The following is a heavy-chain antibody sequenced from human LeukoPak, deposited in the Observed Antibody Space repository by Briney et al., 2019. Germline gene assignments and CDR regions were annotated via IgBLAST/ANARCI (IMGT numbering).Heavy chain of an antibody. CDR3: ARHECSGGSCYHFDY. V-gene: IGHV5-51*01. CDR2: IYPGDSDT. Sequence: GESLKISCKGSGYSFTSYWIGWVRQMPGKGLEWMGIIYPGDSDTRYSPSFQGQVTILADKSISTAYLQWSSLKASDTAMYYCARHECSGGSCYHFDYWGQGTLVTVSS. D-gene: IGHD2-15*01. CDR1: GYSFTSYW. J-gene: IGHJ4*02.